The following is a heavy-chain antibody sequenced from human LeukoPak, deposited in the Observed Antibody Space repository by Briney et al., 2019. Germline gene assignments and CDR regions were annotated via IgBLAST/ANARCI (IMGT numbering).Heavy chain of an antibody. Sequence: GGSLRLSCAASGFTFSSYGMHWVRQAPGKGLEWVAVIWYDGSNKYYADSVKGRFTISRDNSKNTLYLQMNSLRAEDTAVYYCAKTMGRGGATSYDFDYWGQGTLVTVSS. CDR3: AKTMGRGGATSYDFDY. D-gene: IGHD1-26*01. J-gene: IGHJ4*02. CDR2: IWYDGSNK. V-gene: IGHV3-33*06. CDR1: GFTFSSYG.